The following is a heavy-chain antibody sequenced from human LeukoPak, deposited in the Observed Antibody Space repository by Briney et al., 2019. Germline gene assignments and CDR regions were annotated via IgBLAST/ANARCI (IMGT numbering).Heavy chain of an antibody. CDR1: GFTFSIHW. D-gene: IGHD3-16*01. CDR3: ARDRYVLTY. Sequence: PGGSPRLSCAPSGFTFSIHWLSWVRQAPCKGPEWVANIKQDGSEKYYVDSVKGRFTISRDNAKNSLYLQMNSLRAEDTAVYYCARDRYVLTYWGQGTLVTVSS. V-gene: IGHV3-7*01. J-gene: IGHJ4*02. CDR2: IKQDGSEK.